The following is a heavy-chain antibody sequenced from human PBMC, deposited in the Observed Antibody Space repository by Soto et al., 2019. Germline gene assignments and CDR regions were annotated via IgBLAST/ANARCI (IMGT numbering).Heavy chain of an antibody. CDR3: ARDGITLAGSFDY. V-gene: IGHV1-18*01. Sequence: QVQLVQSGAAVKKPGASVKVSCKASGYTFFNYGISWVRQAPGQGLEWMGWISAYNGNRNYAGKFQGRATMTTETSTSTAYMELRSLRSDDTAGYYCARDGITLAGSFDYWGQGTLVTVSS. CDR1: GYTFFNYG. J-gene: IGHJ4*02. CDR2: ISAYNGNR. D-gene: IGHD6-19*01.